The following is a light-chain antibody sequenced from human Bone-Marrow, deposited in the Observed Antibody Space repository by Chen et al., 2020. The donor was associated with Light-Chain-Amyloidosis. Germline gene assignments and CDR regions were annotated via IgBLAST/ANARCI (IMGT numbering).Light chain of an antibody. V-gene: IGKV3-20*01. CDR2: STS. CDR1: HSVSSSY. Sequence: IVLTQSPGTLSLSPGERATLSCRTSHSVSSSYLAWYQQKSGQAPRLLIYSTSRRAPGIPDRFSDSGSTTDFTLTIGGLEPEDFAVYYCQEYGESETWTVGQGTKVEIK. J-gene: IGKJ1*01. CDR3: QEYGESETWT.